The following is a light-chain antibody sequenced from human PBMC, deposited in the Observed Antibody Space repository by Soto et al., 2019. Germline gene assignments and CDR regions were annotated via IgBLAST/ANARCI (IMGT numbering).Light chain of an antibody. J-gene: IGKJ4*01. CDR2: DAS. CDR1: QSVSNNY. CDR3: QQRSNWPLT. Sequence: EIVLTQSPGTLSLSPGERATLSCRASQSVSNNYLAWYQQKPGQAPRLLIHDASNRATGIPARFSGSGSGTDFTLTISSLEPEDFAVYYCQQRSNWPLTFGGGTKVDIK. V-gene: IGKV3-11*01.